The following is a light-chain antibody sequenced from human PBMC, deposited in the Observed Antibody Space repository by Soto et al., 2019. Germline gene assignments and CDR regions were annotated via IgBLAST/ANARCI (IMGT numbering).Light chain of an antibody. Sequence: EIVITQSPATLSVSPGERATLSCRASLSVSSSLAWYQQKPGQAPRLLIYAASTRAAGIPARFSGSGSGTEFTLSISSMQSEDFAVYYCQQYNYWPRTFGQGTKVDIK. CDR2: AAS. CDR1: LSVSSS. CDR3: QQYNYWPRT. V-gene: IGKV3-15*01. J-gene: IGKJ1*01.